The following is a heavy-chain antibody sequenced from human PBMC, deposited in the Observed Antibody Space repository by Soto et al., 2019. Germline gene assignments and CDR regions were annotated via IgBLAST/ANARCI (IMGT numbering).Heavy chain of an antibody. D-gene: IGHD3-3*01. J-gene: IGHJ4*02. CDR3: VLIGVFDH. CDR2: STSNSGNS. CDR1: GYPFTSYN. Sequence: GSVKVYFKASGYPFTSYNINWVRQAPGQGLEWVAGSTSNSGNSDYAQKFQGRLTVTRDTSISTAYMELSSLRSDDTAVYYCVLIGVFDHWGPGTMVTVSS. V-gene: IGHV1-8*01.